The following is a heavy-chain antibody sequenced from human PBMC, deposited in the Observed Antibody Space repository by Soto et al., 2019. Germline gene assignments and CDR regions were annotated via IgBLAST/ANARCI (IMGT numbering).Heavy chain of an antibody. D-gene: IGHD1-26*01. CDR3: ARQPIHTGSYFNY. CDR2: IYPGGYET. Sequence: GESLKISCKGSGYSFTTYWIGWVRQTPGKGLGWMGIIYPGGYETRYRPSFQGQVTITADRSSSTAYRQWSNLQASDTAMYYCARQPIHTGSYFNYWGQGTLVTVAS. V-gene: IGHV5-51*01. CDR1: GYSFTTYW. J-gene: IGHJ4*02.